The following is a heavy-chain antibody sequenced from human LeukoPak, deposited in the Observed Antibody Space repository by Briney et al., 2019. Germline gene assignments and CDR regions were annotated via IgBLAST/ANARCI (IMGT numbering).Heavy chain of an antibody. Sequence: PGGSLRLXCAASGFTFRSYGMHWVRQAPGKVLEWVAFIRYDRNSNYYADSVKGRFTISRDNSRSTLYLQMNSLRAEDTAVYYCAKEEVISGNHGVYFDYWGQGTLVTVSS. V-gene: IGHV3-30*02. CDR2: IRYDRNSN. J-gene: IGHJ4*02. D-gene: IGHD3-22*01. CDR3: AKEEVISGNHGVYFDY. CDR1: GFTFRSYG.